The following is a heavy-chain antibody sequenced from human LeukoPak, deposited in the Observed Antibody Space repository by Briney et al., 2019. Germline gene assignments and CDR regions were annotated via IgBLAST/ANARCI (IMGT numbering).Heavy chain of an antibody. CDR1: GGSISSGSYY. J-gene: IGHJ5*02. CDR3: ASLYYYDSSGYYYNWFDP. V-gene: IGHV4-39*01. D-gene: IGHD3-22*01. CDR2: IYYSGST. Sequence: SQTLSLTCTVSGGSISSGSYYWGWIRQPPGKGLEWIGSIYYSGSTYYNPSLKSRVAISVDTSRNQFSLKLSSVTAADTAVYYCASLYYYDSSGYYYNWFDPWGQGTLVTVYS.